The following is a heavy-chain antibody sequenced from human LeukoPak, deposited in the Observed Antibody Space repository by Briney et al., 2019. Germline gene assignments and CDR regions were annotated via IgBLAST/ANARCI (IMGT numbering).Heavy chain of an antibody. Sequence: PGGTLRLSCAASGFTFSSYGMSWVRQTPGKGLEWVSAISGSGGSTYYADSVKGRFTISRDNSKNTLYLQMNSLRAEDTAVYYCAKGRDGYGYWGQGTLVTVSS. CDR1: GFTFSSYG. CDR3: AKGRDGYGY. V-gene: IGHV3-23*01. CDR2: ISGSGGST. D-gene: IGHD5-24*01. J-gene: IGHJ4*02.